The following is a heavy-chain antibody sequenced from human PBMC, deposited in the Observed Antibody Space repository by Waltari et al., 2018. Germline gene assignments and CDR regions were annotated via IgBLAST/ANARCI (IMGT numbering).Heavy chain of an antibody. CDR3: AKAEYSNWRKIKEYFQH. CDR1: ACSFCSYS. D-gene: IGHD2-21*01. J-gene: IGHJ1*01. CDR2: ISFDGSIT. V-gene: IGHV3-30*01. Sequence: QVQMVQSGGGVVQPGRSLSITCGAAACSFCSYSMHLARQAPGKGLELVTVISFDGSITFYADSVKGRFTVSRDNSKNTLFLEMNSRRPEDTAVYYCAKAEYSNWRKIKEYFQHWGQGTLVTVSS.